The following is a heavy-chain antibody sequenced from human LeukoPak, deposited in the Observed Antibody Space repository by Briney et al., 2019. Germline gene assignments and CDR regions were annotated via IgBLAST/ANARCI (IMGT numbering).Heavy chain of an antibody. D-gene: IGHD6-19*01. Sequence: GGSLRLSCAASGFTFSSYSMNWVRQAPGKGLEWVSSISSSSSYICYADSVKGRFTISRDNAKNSLYLQMNSLRAEDTAVYYCAKESSSGWYYFDYWGQGTLVIVSS. CDR1: GFTFSSYS. J-gene: IGHJ4*02. V-gene: IGHV3-21*04. CDR3: AKESSSGWYYFDY. CDR2: ISSSSSYI.